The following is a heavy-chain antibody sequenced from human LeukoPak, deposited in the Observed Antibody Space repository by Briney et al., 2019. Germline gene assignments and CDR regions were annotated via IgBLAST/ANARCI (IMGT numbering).Heavy chain of an antibody. V-gene: IGHV4-4*07. J-gene: IGHJ4*02. Sequence: SETLSLTCTVSGGSISSFYWSWIRQPAGKGLEWIGRIYTSGSTNYNPSLKSRVTMSVDTSKNQFSLKLSSVTAADTAVYYCARGPHYALGIYFDYWGQGTLVTVSS. CDR2: IYTSGST. D-gene: IGHD7-27*01. CDR1: GGSISSFY. CDR3: ARGPHYALGIYFDY.